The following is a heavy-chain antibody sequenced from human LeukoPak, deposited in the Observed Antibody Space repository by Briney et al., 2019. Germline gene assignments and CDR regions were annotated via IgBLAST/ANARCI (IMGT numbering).Heavy chain of an antibody. Sequence: GSLRLSCAASGFTVSSNYMSWVRQAPGKGLEWVSVIYSGGSTYYADSVKGRFTISRDNSKNTLYLQMNSLRAEDTAVYYCAITCYYDSSGKLDAFDIWGQGTMVTVSS. CDR2: IYSGGST. CDR1: GFTVSSNY. D-gene: IGHD3-22*01. CDR3: AITCYYDSSGKLDAFDI. V-gene: IGHV3-53*01. J-gene: IGHJ3*02.